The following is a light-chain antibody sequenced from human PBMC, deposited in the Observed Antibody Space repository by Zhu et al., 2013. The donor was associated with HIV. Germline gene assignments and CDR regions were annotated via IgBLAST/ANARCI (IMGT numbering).Light chain of an antibody. CDR1: QNIDSY. Sequence: DIQMTQSPSSLSASVGDRVTITCRASQNIDSYLHWYQQKPGKAPNFPIYAASSLPTGVSSRFSGSGFGTDFTLTITSLQPEDFATYYCQQGYGTPYTFGQGTKLEIK. CDR2: AAS. V-gene: IGKV1-39*01. J-gene: IGKJ2*01. CDR3: QQGYGTPYT.